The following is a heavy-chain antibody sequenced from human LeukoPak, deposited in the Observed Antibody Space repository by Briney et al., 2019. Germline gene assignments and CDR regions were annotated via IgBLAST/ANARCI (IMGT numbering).Heavy chain of an antibody. CDR2: INPNSGGT. J-gene: IGHJ5*02. D-gene: IGHD2-2*01. Sequence: VASVKVSCKASGYTFTGYYMHWVRQAPGQGLEWMGWINPNSGGTNYAQKFQGRVTMTRDTSISTAYMELSRLRSDDTAVYYCAREYCSSTSCYLLSSFDPWGQGTLVTVSS. CDR3: AREYCSSTSCYLLSSFDP. V-gene: IGHV1-2*02. CDR1: GYTFTGYY.